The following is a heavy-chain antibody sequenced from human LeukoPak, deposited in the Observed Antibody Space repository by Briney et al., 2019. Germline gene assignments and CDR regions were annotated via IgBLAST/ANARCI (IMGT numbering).Heavy chain of an antibody. Sequence: GASVKVSCKASGGTFSSYAISWVRQAPGQGLEWMGGIIPIFGTANYAQKFQGRVTITRDTSASTAYMELSSLRSEDMAVYYCARAHRDRGSGTLVEGSDYMDVWGKGTTVTVSS. CDR1: GGTFSSYA. J-gene: IGHJ6*03. V-gene: IGHV1-69*05. D-gene: IGHD1/OR15-1a*01. CDR2: IIPIFGTA. CDR3: ARAHRDRGSGTLVEGSDYMDV.